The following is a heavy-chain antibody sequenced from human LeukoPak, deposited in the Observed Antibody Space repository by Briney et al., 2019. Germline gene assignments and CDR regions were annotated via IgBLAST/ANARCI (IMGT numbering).Heavy chain of an antibody. Sequence: GASVKVSFKASGYTFTSYDINWVRQATGQGLEWMGWMNPNSGNTGYAQKFQGRVTITRNTSRSTAYMELSSLRSEDTAVYYCARAPPYSSSSNYMDVWGKGTTVTVSS. J-gene: IGHJ6*03. CDR2: MNPNSGNT. CDR1: GYTFTSYD. D-gene: IGHD6-6*01. V-gene: IGHV1-8*03. CDR3: ARAPPYSSSSNYMDV.